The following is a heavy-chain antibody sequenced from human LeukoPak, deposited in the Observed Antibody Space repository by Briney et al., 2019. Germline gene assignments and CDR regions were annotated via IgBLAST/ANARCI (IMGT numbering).Heavy chain of an antibody. CDR3: ARDLSRDFWSGYYTSWFDP. CDR1: GYTFTGYY. Sequence: ASVKVSCKASGYTFTGYYMHWVRQAPGQGLEWMGWINPNSGGTNYAQKFQGRVTMTRDTSISTAYMELSRLRSDDTAVYYCARDLSRDFWSGYYTSWFDPWGQGTLVTVSS. D-gene: IGHD3-3*01. J-gene: IGHJ5*02. V-gene: IGHV1-2*02. CDR2: INPNSGGT.